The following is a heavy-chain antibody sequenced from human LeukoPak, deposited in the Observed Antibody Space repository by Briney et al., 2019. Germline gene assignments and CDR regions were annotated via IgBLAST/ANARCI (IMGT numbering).Heavy chain of an antibody. CDR2: INHSGST. V-gene: IGHV4-34*01. Sequence: KASETLSLTCAVYGGSFSGYYWSWIRQPPGKGLEWIGEINHSGSTNYNPSLKSRVTISVDTSKNQFSLKLSSVTAAGTAVYYWARGPPRGGAVRYSSGWYVGYWGQGTLVTVSS. J-gene: IGHJ4*02. CDR3: ARGPPRGGAVRYSSGWYVGY. CDR1: GGSFSGYY. D-gene: IGHD6-19*01.